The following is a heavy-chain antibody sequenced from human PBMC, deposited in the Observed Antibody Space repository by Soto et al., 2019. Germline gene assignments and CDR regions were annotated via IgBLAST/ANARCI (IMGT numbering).Heavy chain of an antibody. Sequence: QAGGSLRLSCAASGFTVNNTAMTWVRQAPGKGLEWVSAFSGRSKSAYYATSVKGRFTISKDNSKNTLYLQMNSLRAEDTALYYCAKGIDCGADCHSYDTFDIWGQGTVVTVSS. CDR1: GFTVNNTA. CDR2: FSGRSKSA. CDR3: AKGIDCGADCHSYDTFDI. V-gene: IGHV3-23*01. J-gene: IGHJ3*02. D-gene: IGHD2-21*02.